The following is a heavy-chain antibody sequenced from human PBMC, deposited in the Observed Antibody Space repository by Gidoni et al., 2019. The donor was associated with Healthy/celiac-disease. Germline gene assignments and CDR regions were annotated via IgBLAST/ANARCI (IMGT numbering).Heavy chain of an antibody. CDR1: GFTFSSYS. CDR3: AKGYDYGAPYAPAAFDI. CDR2: ISGSGGST. V-gene: IGHV3-23*01. Sequence: EVQLLESGGGLVQPGGSLRLSCAASGFTFSSYSMRWVRQAPGKGLEWVSAISGSGGSTYYADSVKGRFTISRDNSKNTLYLQMNSLRAEDTAVYYCAKGYDYGAPYAPAAFDIWGQGTMVTVSS. D-gene: IGHD4-17*01. J-gene: IGHJ3*02.